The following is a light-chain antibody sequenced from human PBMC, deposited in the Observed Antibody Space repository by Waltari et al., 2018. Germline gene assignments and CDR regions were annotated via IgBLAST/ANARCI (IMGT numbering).Light chain of an antibody. CDR1: QSISNW. V-gene: IGKV1-5*03. J-gene: IGKJ2*01. Sequence: DIQIPHSPSTLSASVGARVTITCRASQSISNWLAWYQQKPGKAPKVLIYKSFSLQSGVPSRFSGSGSETEFTLTISSLQPDDFATYYCQQYNISPYTFGQGTTLEI. CDR3: QQYNISPYT. CDR2: KSF.